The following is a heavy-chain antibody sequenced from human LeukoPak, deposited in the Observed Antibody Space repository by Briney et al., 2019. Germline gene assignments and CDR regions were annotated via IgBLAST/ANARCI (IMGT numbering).Heavy chain of an antibody. J-gene: IGHJ4*02. D-gene: IGHD3-10*01. CDR2: MNPNSGNT. CDR3: ARDVIAGSGENYYYGSGYDY. V-gene: IGHV1-8*02. CDR1: GYTFTSYD. Sequence: VASVKVSCKASGYTFTSYDINWVRQATGQGLEWMGWMNPNSGNTGYAQKFQGRVTMTRDTSISTAYMELSRLRSDDTAVYYCARDVIAGSGENYYYGSGYDYWGQGTLVTVSS.